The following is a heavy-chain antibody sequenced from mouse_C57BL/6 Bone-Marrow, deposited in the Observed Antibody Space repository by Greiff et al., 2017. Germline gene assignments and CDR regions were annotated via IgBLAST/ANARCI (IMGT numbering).Heavy chain of an antibody. D-gene: IGHD1-3*01. CDR1: YFAFMASD. V-gene: IGHV1-49*01. CDR3: ARSLKGNYDAMDY. Sequence: LQQSGAELVRPGASVKLSCKASYFAFMASDMHWVKQRPGHGLEWIGSFTMYSDATEYSENFKGKATLTANTSSSTAYMELSSLTSEDSAVSDGARSLKGNYDAMDYWGQGTSVTVSS. CDR2: FTMYSDAT. J-gene: IGHJ4*01.